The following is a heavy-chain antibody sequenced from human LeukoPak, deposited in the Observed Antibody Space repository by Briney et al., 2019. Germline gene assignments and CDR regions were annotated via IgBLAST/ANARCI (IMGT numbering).Heavy chain of an antibody. V-gene: IGHV4-59*08. CDR3: ASSTSSWIGNSFDY. CDR1: GGSISSYY. Sequence: SETLSLTCTVSGGSISSYYWSWIRQPPGKGLEWIGYIYCSGSTNYNPSLKSRVTISVDTSKNQFSLKLSSVTAADTAVYYCASSTSSWIGNSFDYWGQGTLVTVSS. D-gene: IGHD6-13*01. CDR2: IYCSGST. J-gene: IGHJ4*02.